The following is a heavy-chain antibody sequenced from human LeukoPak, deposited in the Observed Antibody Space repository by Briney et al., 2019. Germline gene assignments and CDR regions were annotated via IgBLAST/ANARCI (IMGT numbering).Heavy chain of an antibody. D-gene: IGHD6-13*01. Sequence: EPGGSLRLSCAASGFTFSSYWMHWVRQAPVKGLVWVSRINSDGSSTSYADSVKGRFTISRDNAKNTLYLQMNSLRAEDTAVYYCARRPIAADRGNYFDYWGQGTLVTVSS. CDR1: GFTFSSYW. CDR3: ARRPIAADRGNYFDY. J-gene: IGHJ4*02. V-gene: IGHV3-74*01. CDR2: INSDGSST.